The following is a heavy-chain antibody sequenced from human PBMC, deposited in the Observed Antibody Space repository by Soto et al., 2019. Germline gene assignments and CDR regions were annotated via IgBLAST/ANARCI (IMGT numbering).Heavy chain of an antibody. V-gene: IGHV3-7*01. CDR2: IKQDGSEK. D-gene: IGHD1-26*01. Sequence: EVQLVESGGGLVQPGGSLRLSCAASGFTFSSYWMSWVRQAPGKGLEWVANIKQDGSEKYYVDAVKGRFTISRDNDKNSPYVQMNSLRAVETAVYYCAGDASIVGADGEGYYYYYGMDVWGQGTTVTVSS. J-gene: IGHJ6*02. CDR3: AGDASIVGADGEGYYYYYGMDV. CDR1: GFTFSSYW.